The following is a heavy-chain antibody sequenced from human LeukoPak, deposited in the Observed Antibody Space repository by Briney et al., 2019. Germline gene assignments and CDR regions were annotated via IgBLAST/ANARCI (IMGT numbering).Heavy chain of an antibody. J-gene: IGHJ3*02. CDR3: ASLPSTSSMLDASDI. Sequence: SETLSLTCAVSGGSISSSNGWSWVRQPPGKGLEWIGEIYHSGSTNYNPSLKSRVTISVDKSKNQFSLKLSSVTAADTAVYYCASLPSTSSMLDASDIWGQGTMVTVSS. V-gene: IGHV4-4*02. D-gene: IGHD2-8*01. CDR2: IYHSGST. CDR1: GGSISSSNG.